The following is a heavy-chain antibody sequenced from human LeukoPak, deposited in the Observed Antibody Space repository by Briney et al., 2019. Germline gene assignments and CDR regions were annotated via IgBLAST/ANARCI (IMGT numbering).Heavy chain of an antibody. D-gene: IGHD5-12*01. J-gene: IGHJ4*02. CDR1: GGSISTYY. CDR2: IHYSGTT. V-gene: IGHV4-59*08. CDR3: ARMGGYSGYATH. Sequence: PSESLSLTCTVSGGSISTYYWSWIRQPPGKGLEWIGYIHYSGTTNYNPSLKNRVSISLDTSKNQFSLNLGSVTAADTDVYFCARMGGYSGYATHWGQGTLVTVSS.